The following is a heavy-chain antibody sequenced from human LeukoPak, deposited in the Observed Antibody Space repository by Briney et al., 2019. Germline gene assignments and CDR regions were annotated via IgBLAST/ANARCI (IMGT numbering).Heavy chain of an antibody. CDR3: ARDSITIFGVPGCWFDP. J-gene: IGHJ5*02. CDR2: IYYSGST. D-gene: IGHD3-3*01. CDR1: GGSISGGDYY. Sequence: SQTLSLTCTVSGGSISGGDYYWSWIRQPPWKGLEWIGYIYYSGSTYYNPSLKSRVTISVDTSKNQFSLKLSSVTAADTAVYYCARDSITIFGVPGCWFDPWGQGTLVTVSS. V-gene: IGHV4-30-4*08.